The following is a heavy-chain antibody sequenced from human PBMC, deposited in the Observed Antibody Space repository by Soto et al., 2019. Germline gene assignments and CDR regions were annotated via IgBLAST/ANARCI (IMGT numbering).Heavy chain of an antibody. CDR3: AKDGDYGEPSFDL. CDR1: GCTVDDYA. J-gene: IGHJ4*02. Sequence: EVQLVESGGGLVQPGRSLRLSCAASGCTVDDYAMHWVLHAPGKGLEWVAGITWNSGTILYGEAVKGRFTISRDNAKKSLYLQMNSLRPEDTAFYYCAKDGDYGEPSFDLWGQGTLVTVSS. D-gene: IGHD4-17*01. V-gene: IGHV3-9*01. CDR2: ITWNSGTI.